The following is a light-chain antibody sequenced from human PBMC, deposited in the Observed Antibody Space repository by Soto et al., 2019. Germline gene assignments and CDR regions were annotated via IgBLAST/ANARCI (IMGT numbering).Light chain of an antibody. CDR2: SAY. CDR3: QQSYNFPRT. J-gene: IGKJ1*01. Sequence: DIQMTQSPSSLSASVGDRVTITCRASQNIDTYLNWYLQKPGQAPKHLIYSAYSLQSGVSPRLSGDGSGADFTLTISSLQPEDFATYDCQQSYNFPRTFGQGTTV. CDR1: QNIDTY. V-gene: IGKV1-39*01.